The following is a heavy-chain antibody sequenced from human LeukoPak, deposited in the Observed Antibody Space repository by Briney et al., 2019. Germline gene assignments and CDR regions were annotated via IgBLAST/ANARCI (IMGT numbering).Heavy chain of an antibody. V-gene: IGHV4-59*01. CDR3: ARDGGYSSSWYRHYYYGMDV. Sequence: SETLSLTCTVSGGSISSYYWSWIRQPPGKGLEWIGYIYYSGSTNYNPSLKSRVTISVDTSKNQFSLKLSSVTAADTAVYYCARDGGYSSSWYRHYYYGMDVWGQGTTVTVSS. J-gene: IGHJ6*02. D-gene: IGHD6-13*01. CDR1: GGSISSYY. CDR2: IYYSGST.